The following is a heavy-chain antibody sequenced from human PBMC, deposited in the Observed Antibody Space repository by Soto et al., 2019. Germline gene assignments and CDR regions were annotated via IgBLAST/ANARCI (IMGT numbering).Heavy chain of an antibody. CDR2: ISWNSGSI. Sequence: EVQLVESGGGLVQPGRSLRLSCAASGFTFDDYAMHWVRQAPGKGLEWVSGISWNSGSIGYADSVKGRCTISRDNANNSRYLQMNSLRAEDTALYYCAKDYCRGGSCYDLWGRGTLVTVSS. V-gene: IGHV3-9*01. CDR3: AKDYCRGGSCYDL. D-gene: IGHD2-15*01. J-gene: IGHJ2*01. CDR1: GFTFDDYA.